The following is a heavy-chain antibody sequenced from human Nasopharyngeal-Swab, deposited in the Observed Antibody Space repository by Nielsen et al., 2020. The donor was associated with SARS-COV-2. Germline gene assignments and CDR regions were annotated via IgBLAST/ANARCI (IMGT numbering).Heavy chain of an antibody. Sequence: GESLKISCKGSGYSFTSYWIGWVRQIPGKGLEWMGVIYPGDSDTRYSPSFQGQVTISADKSISTAYLQWSSLKASDTAMYYCGLIAVAGKRDAFDIWGQGTMVTVSS. V-gene: IGHV5-51*01. CDR3: GLIAVAGKRDAFDI. J-gene: IGHJ3*02. D-gene: IGHD6-19*01. CDR2: IYPGDSDT. CDR1: GYSFTSYW.